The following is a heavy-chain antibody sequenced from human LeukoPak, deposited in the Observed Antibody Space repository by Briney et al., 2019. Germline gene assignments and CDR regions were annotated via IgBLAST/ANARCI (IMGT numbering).Heavy chain of an antibody. V-gene: IGHV4-59*08. D-gene: IGHD3-16*01. CDR1: GGSISSYY. CDR3: ARHSYDYVWGSLIYFDY. CDR2: IYYSGST. J-gene: IGHJ4*02. Sequence: PSETLSLTCIVSGGSISSYYWSWIRQPPGKGLEWIGFIYYSGSTNYNPSLKSRVTISVDTSKNQFSLKLSSVTAADTAVYYCARHSYDYVWGSLIYFDYWGQGTLVTVSS.